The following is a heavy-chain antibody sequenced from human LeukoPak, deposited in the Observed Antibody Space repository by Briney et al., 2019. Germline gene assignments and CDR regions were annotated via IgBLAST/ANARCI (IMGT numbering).Heavy chain of an antibody. CDR3: AKDRYYYDSSGDFDY. CDR1: GFTFSSYG. CDR2: ISYDGSNK. D-gene: IGHD3-22*01. J-gene: IGHJ4*02. V-gene: IGHV3-30*18. Sequence: GGSLRLSCAASGFTFSSYGMHWVRQAPGKGLERVAVISYDGSNKYYADSVKGRFTISRDNSKNTLYLQMNSLRAEDTAVYYCAKDRYYYDSSGDFDYWGQGTLVTVSS.